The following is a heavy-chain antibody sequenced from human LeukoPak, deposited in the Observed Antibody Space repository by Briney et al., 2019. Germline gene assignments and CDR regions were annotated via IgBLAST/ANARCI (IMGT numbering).Heavy chain of an antibody. CDR3: ARDLVEGGFDI. D-gene: IGHD2-21*01. CDR1: GASISRSSYY. Sequence: SETLSLTCTVSGASISRSSYYWGWIRQPPGKGLEWIGSIYYSGSTYDNPSLKSRVTMSVDTSKNQLSLKLRSVTAADTAVYYCARDLVEGGFDIWGQGTMVTVSS. V-gene: IGHV4-39*07. J-gene: IGHJ3*02. CDR2: IYYSGST.